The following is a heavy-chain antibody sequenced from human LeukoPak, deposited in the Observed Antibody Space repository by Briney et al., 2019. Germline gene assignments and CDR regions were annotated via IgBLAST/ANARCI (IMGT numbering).Heavy chain of an antibody. CDR3: AKDQEYYYDRRGIDY. CDR2: ISSSSSTI. CDR1: GFTFSSYS. Sequence: GGSLRLSCAASGFTFSSYSMNWVRQAPGKGLEWVSYISSSSSTIYYADSVKGRFTISRDNAKNSLYLQMNSLRAEDTAVYYCAKDQEYYYDRRGIDYWGQGTLVTVSS. V-gene: IGHV3-48*01. J-gene: IGHJ4*02. D-gene: IGHD3-22*01.